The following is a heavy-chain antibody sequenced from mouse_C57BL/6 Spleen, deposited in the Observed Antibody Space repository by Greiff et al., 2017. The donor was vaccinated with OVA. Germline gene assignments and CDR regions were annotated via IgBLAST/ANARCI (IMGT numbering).Heavy chain of an antibody. J-gene: IGHJ3*01. D-gene: IGHD1-1*01. CDR2: IYPGSGST. Sequence: QVQLKQPGAELVKPGASVKMSCKASGYTFTSYWITWVKQRPGQGLEWIGDIYPGSGSTNYNEKFKSKATLTVDTSSSTAYMQLSSLTSEDSAVYYCARYYYGSSYAWFAYWGQGTLVTVSA. CDR3: ARYYYGSSYAWFAY. V-gene: IGHV1-55*01. CDR1: GYTFTSYW.